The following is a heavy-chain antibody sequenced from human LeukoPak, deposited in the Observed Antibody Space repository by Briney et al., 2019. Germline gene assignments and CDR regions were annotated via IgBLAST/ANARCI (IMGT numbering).Heavy chain of an antibody. CDR1: GGSIISTNYY. Sequence: SETLSLTCTVSGGSIISTNYYWGWIRQSPEKGLEWIGTMYYSGTTFYNPSLRSRVTISVDTSKNQFSLKLSSVTAADTAVYYCARGYSSSWYLNWFDPWGQGTLVTVSS. CDR3: ARGYSSSWYLNWFDP. CDR2: MYYSGTT. D-gene: IGHD6-13*01. V-gene: IGHV4-39*07. J-gene: IGHJ5*02.